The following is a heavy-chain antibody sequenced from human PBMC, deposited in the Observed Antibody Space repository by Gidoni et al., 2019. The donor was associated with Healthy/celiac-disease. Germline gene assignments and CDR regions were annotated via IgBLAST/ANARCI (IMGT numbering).Heavy chain of an antibody. V-gene: IGHV3-7*01. CDR1: GFTFSSYW. CDR3: ARDDYGGNSAY. D-gene: IGHD4-17*01. J-gene: IGHJ4*02. CDR2: IKQDGSEK. Sequence: EVQLVASGGGLVQPGGSLRLSYAASGFTFSSYWMSWVRQAPGKGREWVANIKQDGSEKYYVDSVKGRFTISRDNAKNSLYLQMNSLRAEDTAVYYCARDDYGGNSAYWGQGTLVTVSS.